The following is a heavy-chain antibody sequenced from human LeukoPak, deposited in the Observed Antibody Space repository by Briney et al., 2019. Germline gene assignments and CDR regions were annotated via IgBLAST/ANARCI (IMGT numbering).Heavy chain of an antibody. CDR1: GFTFSNYW. D-gene: IGHD3-10*01. J-gene: IGHJ4*02. CDR3: ARDRASHFDY. V-gene: IGHV3-74*01. CDR2: ISSDGSRT. Sequence: GGSLRLSCAASGFTFSNYWTHWVRQTPGKGLVWVSGISSDGSRTTYADSVRGRFTISRDNAKNTLYLQMNGLRAEDTAVYYCARDRASHFDYWGQGTLVTVSS.